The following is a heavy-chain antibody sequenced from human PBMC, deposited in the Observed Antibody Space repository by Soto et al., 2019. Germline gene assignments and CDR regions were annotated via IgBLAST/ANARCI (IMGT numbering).Heavy chain of an antibody. Sequence: GASVKVSCKASGGTFSSYAISWVRQAPGQGLEWMGGIIPIFGTANYAQKFQGRVTITADESTSTAYMELSSLRSEDTAVYYCASTIVVVPAAIVRFDPWGQGTLVTVSS. CDR1: GGTFSSYA. D-gene: IGHD2-2*02. V-gene: IGHV1-69*13. CDR3: ASTIVVVPAAIVRFDP. J-gene: IGHJ5*02. CDR2: IIPIFGTA.